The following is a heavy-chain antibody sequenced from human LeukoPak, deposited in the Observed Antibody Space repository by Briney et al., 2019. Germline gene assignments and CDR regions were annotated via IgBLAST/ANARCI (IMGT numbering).Heavy chain of an antibody. Sequence: SETLSLTCTVSGGSISSGSYYWSWIRQPAGKGLEWIGRIYTSGSTNYNPSLKSRVTISVDTSKNQFSLKLSSVTAADTAVYYCASMAYSSSSGVFEYWGQGTLVTVSS. CDR2: IYTSGST. CDR1: GGSISSGSYY. CDR3: ASMAYSSSSGVFEY. V-gene: IGHV4-61*02. D-gene: IGHD6-6*01. J-gene: IGHJ4*02.